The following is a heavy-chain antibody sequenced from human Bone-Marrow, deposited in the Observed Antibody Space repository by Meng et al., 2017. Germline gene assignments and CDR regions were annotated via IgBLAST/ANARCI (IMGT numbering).Heavy chain of an antibody. CDR2: INPKSGDT. V-gene: IGHV1-2*06. CDR1: GYNFPDYY. D-gene: IGHD6-25*01. CDR3: ARDEDISAAGKLFGDY. J-gene: IGHJ4*02. Sequence: LVQSGAEVKKSGASVKVSCKPSGYNFPDYYIHWVRRAPGQGLEWMGRINPKSGDTHYAQKFQARVTMTGDTSISTAYMELSGLRSDDTAMYYCARDEDISAAGKLFGDYWGQGTLVTVSS.